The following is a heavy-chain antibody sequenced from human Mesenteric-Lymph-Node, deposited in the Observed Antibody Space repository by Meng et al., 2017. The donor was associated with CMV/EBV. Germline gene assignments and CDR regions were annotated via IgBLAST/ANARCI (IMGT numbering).Heavy chain of an antibody. J-gene: IGHJ4*02. Sequence: YKLTDYYTHWVRQAPGQGLEWVGRISPNSGITYSEQKFQGRVTMTTDTSLKTVYMELSSLRSDDTAVYYCVRDHGSGINYNTFIDYWGQGTLVTVSS. CDR3: VRDHGSGINYNTFIDY. V-gene: IGHV1-2*06. D-gene: IGHD3-10*01. CDR1: YKLTDYY. CDR2: ISPNSGIT.